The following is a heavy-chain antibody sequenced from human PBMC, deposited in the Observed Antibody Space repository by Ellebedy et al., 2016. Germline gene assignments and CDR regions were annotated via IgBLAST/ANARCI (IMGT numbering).Heavy chain of an antibody. Sequence: GGSLRLXCATSGFSFSNYFMTWIRRAPGKGLEWVATISGGGDDTFFADSVKGRFTISRDSSRNTLYLQMNSLRAEDTAVYYCAPRAIAAPKWGQGTLVTVSS. CDR3: APRAIAAPK. J-gene: IGHJ4*02. V-gene: IGHV3-23*01. CDR1: GFSFSNYF. CDR2: ISGGGDDT. D-gene: IGHD6-6*01.